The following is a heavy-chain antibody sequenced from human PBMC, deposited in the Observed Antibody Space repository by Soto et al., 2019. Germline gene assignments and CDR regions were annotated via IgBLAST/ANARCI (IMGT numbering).Heavy chain of an antibody. J-gene: IGHJ5*02. CDR2: IYYSGST. CDR1: GGSISSYY. V-gene: IGHV4-59*01. CDR3: ARDRRSDYGDYVMSSWFDP. Sequence: PSETLSLTCPVSGGSISSYYWSWIRQPPGKGLEWIGYIYYSGSTNYNPSLKSRVTISVDTSKNQFSLKLSSVTAADTAVYYCARDRRSDYGDYVMSSWFDPWGQGTLVTVSS. D-gene: IGHD4-17*01.